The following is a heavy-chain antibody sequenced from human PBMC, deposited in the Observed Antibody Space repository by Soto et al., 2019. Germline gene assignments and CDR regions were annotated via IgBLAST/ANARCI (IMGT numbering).Heavy chain of an antibody. CDR1: EGTFSSYA. CDR2: IIPIFGTA. D-gene: IGHD2-2*02. Sequence: QVQLVQSGAEVKKPGSSVKVSCKASEGTFSSYAISWVRQAPGQGLEWMGGIIPIFGTANYAQKFQGRVTITADESTSTAYMELSSLRSEDTAVYYCARAISQVPAAIGYFDYWGQGTLVTVSS. V-gene: IGHV1-69*01. J-gene: IGHJ4*02. CDR3: ARAISQVPAAIGYFDY.